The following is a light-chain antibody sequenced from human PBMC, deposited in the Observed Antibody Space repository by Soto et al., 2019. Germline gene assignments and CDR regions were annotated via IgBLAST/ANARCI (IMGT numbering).Light chain of an antibody. CDR3: QQYNNWPPDRT. Sequence: EIVMTQSPATLSVSPGERATLSCRASQSVSSNLAWYRQKPGQAPRLLIYGASTRATGIPARFSGSGSGTEFTLTISSLQSEDFAIYFCQQYNNWPPDRTFGQGTKVEI. J-gene: IGKJ1*01. CDR1: QSVSSN. V-gene: IGKV3-15*01. CDR2: GAS.